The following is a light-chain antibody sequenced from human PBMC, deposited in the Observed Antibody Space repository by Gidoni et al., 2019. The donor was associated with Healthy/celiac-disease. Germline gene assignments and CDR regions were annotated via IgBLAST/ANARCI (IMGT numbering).Light chain of an antibody. CDR1: SSNIGAGYD. CDR3: QSYDSSLSGYV. Sequence: QSVLTQPPSVYGAPGRRVTISYTGSSSNIGAGYDVHWYEQLPGTAPNLRISGTNNRPAGVPDRFSGSKSGTSASPAITGLQAEDDADYYCQSYDSSLSGYVFGSGTKVTVL. CDR2: GTN. J-gene: IGLJ1*01. V-gene: IGLV1-40*01.